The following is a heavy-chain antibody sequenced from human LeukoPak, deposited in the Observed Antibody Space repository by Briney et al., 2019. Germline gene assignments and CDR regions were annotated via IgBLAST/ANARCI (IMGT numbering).Heavy chain of an antibody. Sequence: SGTLSLTCAVSGGSISSGNWWSWVRQAPGKGLEWIGEVYHSGSTNHNPSLKSRVTISVDKSKNQFSLNLSSMTAADTAVYYCARVTVAAGIWSFAYWGQGTLVTVSS. D-gene: IGHD6-13*01. CDR2: VYHSGST. J-gene: IGHJ4*02. CDR3: ARVTVAAGIWSFAY. V-gene: IGHV4-4*02. CDR1: GGSISSGNW.